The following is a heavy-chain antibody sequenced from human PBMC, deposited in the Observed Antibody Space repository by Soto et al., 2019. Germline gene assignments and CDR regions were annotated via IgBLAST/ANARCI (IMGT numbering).Heavy chain of an antibody. Sequence: ASVKVSCKASGYTFTSYGISWVRQAPGQGLEWMGWMNANSGNTGYAQKFQGRVTMTRNTSISTAYMELSSLRSEDTAVYYCARRGLSSSSTFRYFYYGMDAWGQGTTVTSP. CDR1: GYTFTSYG. CDR3: ARRGLSSSSTFRYFYYGMDA. CDR2: MNANSGNT. D-gene: IGHD6-6*01. J-gene: IGHJ6*02. V-gene: IGHV1-8*02.